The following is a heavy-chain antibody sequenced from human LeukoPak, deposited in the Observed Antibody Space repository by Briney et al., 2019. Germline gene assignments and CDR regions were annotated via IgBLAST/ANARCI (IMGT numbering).Heavy chain of an antibody. CDR2: ISSDGTTT. CDR3: TRDRSRAEDD. D-gene: IGHD1-14*01. CDR1: GFTFSSYW. V-gene: IGHV3-74*01. Sequence: GGSLRLSCAASGFTFSSYWMHWVRQAPGKGLVWVSRISSDGTTTNYADSVKGRFTISRDNAKNTLYLQMNSLRGEDTAVYYCTRDRSRAEDDWGQGTLVTVSS. J-gene: IGHJ4*02.